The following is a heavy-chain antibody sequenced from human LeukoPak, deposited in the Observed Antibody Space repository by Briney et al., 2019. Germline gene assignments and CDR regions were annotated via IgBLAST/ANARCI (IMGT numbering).Heavy chain of an antibody. D-gene: IGHD3-9*01. Sequence: GGSLRLSCAASGFTFSSYGMHWVRQAPGKGLEWVAVISYDGSNKYYADSVKGRFTISRDNSKNTLYLQMNSLRAEDTAVYYCAKVPRNYDILTDYFDYWGQGTLVTVSS. CDR2: ISYDGSNK. CDR1: GFTFSSYG. J-gene: IGHJ4*02. CDR3: AKVPRNYDILTDYFDY. V-gene: IGHV3-30*18.